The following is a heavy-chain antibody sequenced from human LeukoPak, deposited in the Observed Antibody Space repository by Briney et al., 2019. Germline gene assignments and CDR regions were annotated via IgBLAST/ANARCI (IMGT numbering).Heavy chain of an antibody. CDR2: ISGSGGST. D-gene: IGHD3-10*01. J-gene: IGHJ6*02. CDR3: ARDYGTLFEHYGMDV. CDR1: GFTFSSYA. Sequence: PGGSLRLSCAASGFTFSSYAMSWVRQAPGKGLEWVSAISGSGGSTYYADSVKGRFTISRDNSKNSLYLQMNSLRAEDTAVYYCARDYGTLFEHYGMDVWGQGTTVTVSS. V-gene: IGHV3-23*01.